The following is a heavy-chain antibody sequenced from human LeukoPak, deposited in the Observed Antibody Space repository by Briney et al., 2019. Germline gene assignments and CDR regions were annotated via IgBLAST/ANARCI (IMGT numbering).Heavy chain of an antibody. CDR2: IYDRGST. CDR1: GGSISSYY. Sequence: ETLSLTFTVSGGSISSYYWSWIRQPPGKGLEWIGNIYDRGSTKYNPSLKSRVTISVDTSKNQFSLRLSSVTAADTAVYYCAGGRTFDNWGQGTLVTVSS. J-gene: IGHJ4*02. V-gene: IGHV4-59*01. CDR3: AGGRTFDN.